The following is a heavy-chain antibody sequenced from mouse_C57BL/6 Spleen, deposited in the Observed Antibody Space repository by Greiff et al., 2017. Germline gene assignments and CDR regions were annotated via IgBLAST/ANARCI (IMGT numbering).Heavy chain of an antibody. D-gene: IGHD1-1*01. V-gene: IGHV1-85*01. CDR3: ARGGSSSYWYFDV. Sequence: VQLQQSGPELVKPGASVKLSCKASGYTFTSYDINWVKQRPGQGLEWIGWIYPRDGSTKYNEKFKGKDTLTVDTSSSTAYMELHSLTSEDSAVYFCARGGSSSYWYFDVWGTGTTVTVSS. CDR1: GYTFTSYD. CDR2: IYPRDGST. J-gene: IGHJ1*03.